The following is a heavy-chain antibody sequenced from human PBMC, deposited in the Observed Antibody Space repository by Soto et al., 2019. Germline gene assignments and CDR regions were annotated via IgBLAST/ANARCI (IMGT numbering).Heavy chain of an antibody. J-gene: IGHJ6*02. D-gene: IGHD6-6*01. CDR2: INPNSGGT. CDR1: GYTFTGYY. Sequence: ASVKVSCKASGYTFTGYYMHWVRQAPGQGLEWMGWINPNSGGTNYAQKFQGRVTMTRDTSISTAYMELSRLRSDDTAVYYCARRRRSSYHYGMDVWGQGTTVTVSS. CDR3: ARRRRSSYHYGMDV. V-gene: IGHV1-2*02.